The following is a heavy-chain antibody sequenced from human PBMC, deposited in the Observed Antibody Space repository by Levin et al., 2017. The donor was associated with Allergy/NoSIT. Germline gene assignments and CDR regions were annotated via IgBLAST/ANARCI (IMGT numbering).Heavy chain of an antibody. Sequence: QTGGSLRLSCAASGFTFSNYGMTWVRQAPGKGLEWVSAISRSGDSTDYADSVKGRFTIFRDNSKNTLYLQMNSLRPEDTALYYCTRGSTSPDYWGQGTLVTVSS. CDR2: ISRSGDST. D-gene: IGHD3-16*01. CDR1: GFTFSNYG. J-gene: IGHJ4*02. CDR3: TRGSTSPDY. V-gene: IGHV3-23*01.